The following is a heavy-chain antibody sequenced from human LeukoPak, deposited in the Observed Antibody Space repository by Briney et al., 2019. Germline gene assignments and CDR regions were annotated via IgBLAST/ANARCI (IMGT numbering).Heavy chain of an antibody. CDR1: GGTFSSYA. V-gene: IGHV1-69*13. CDR2: IIPIFGTA. J-gene: IGHJ6*03. Sequence: SVKVSCKASGGTFSSYAISWVRQAPGQGLEWMGGIIPIFGTANYAQKFQGRVTITADESTSTAYMELSSLRSEDTAVYYCARGEGDDFWSGYWRAYYYYYMDVWGKGTTVTVSS. CDR3: ARGEGDDFWSGYWRAYYYYYMDV. D-gene: IGHD3-3*01.